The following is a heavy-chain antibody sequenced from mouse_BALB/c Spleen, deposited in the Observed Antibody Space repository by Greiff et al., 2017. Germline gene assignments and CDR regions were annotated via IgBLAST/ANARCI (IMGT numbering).Heavy chain of an antibody. V-gene: IGHV1-7*01. CDR1: GYTFTSYW. D-gene: IGHD2-3*01. CDR2: INPSTGYT. Sequence: QVQLQQSGADLAKPGASVKMSCKASGYTFTSYWMHWVKQRPGQGLEWIGYINPSTGYTEYNQKFKDKATLTADKSSSTAYMQLSSLTSEDSAVYYCARIYDGYYEGYFDVWGAGTTVTVSS. CDR3: ARIYDGYYEGYFDV. J-gene: IGHJ1*01.